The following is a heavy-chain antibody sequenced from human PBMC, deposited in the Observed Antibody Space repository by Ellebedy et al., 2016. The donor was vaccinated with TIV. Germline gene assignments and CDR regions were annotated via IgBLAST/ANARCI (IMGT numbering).Heavy chain of an antibody. Sequence: MPSETLSLTCTVSGGSISSSTYYWGWIRQSPGKGLEWIGNVYYSGSTYYNPSLKSRVTISVDTSKKHFSLKLSPVPAADTAVYYCARGLLYYDFWSGYYKGEGDYYYGMDVWGQGTTVTVSS. J-gene: IGHJ6*02. CDR3: ARGLLYYDFWSGYYKGEGDYYYGMDV. D-gene: IGHD3-3*01. CDR2: VYYSGST. CDR1: GGSISSSTYY. V-gene: IGHV4-39*02.